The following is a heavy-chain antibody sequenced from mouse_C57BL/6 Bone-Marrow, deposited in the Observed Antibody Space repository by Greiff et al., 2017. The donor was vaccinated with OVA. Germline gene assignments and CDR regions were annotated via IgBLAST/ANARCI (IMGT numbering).Heavy chain of an antibody. CDR2: IDPSDSYT. Sequence: QVQLQQPGAELVMPGASVKLSCKASGYTFTSYWMHWVKQRPGQGLEWIGEIDPSDSYTNYNQKCKGKSTLTVDKSSSTAYMQLSSLTSEDSAVYYCASRYYYGSSYGWYFDVWGTGTTVTVSS. CDR1: GYTFTSYW. V-gene: IGHV1-69*01. D-gene: IGHD1-1*01. J-gene: IGHJ1*03. CDR3: ASRYYYGSSYGWYFDV.